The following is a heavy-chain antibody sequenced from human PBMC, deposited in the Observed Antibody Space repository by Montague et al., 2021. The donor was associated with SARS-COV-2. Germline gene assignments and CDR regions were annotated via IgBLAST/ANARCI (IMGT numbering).Heavy chain of an antibody. J-gene: IGHJ6*02. V-gene: IGHV2-70*11. CDR1: GFSLTTSAMC. CDR3: ARSGQPAGNYAPLGYCGWVV. Sequence: PALVKPTQTLTLTCTLSGFSLTTSAMCVSWIRQPPGKAPEWLARIGWDDDKHYNASLKTRLTISKDTSKNHVVLTMTNMDPVDTGTYYCARSGQPAGNYAPLGYCGWVVGGRGTSVVVSS. CDR2: IGWDDDK. D-gene: IGHD2-15*01.